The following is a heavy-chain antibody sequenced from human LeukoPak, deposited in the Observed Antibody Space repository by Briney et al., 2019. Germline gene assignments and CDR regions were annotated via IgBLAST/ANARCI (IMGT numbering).Heavy chain of an antibody. J-gene: IGHJ5*02. D-gene: IGHD3-16*01. CDR1: GFTFSSHG. CDR3: AKDDNYIRFLS. CDR2: ISGSGGIT. V-gene: IGHV3-23*01. Sequence: GETLRLSCAASGFTFSSHGMNWVRQAPGKGLEWVSGISGSGGITYHADSVKGRFTISRDNSKNTLYLQMNSLRAEDTAVYYCAKDDNYIRFLSWGQGTLVTVSS.